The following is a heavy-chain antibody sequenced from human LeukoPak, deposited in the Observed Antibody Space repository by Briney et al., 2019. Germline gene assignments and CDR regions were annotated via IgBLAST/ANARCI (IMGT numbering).Heavy chain of an antibody. D-gene: IGHD4-17*01. CDR3: ARATHYYYYYYGMDV. J-gene: IGHJ6*02. CDR1: GGSFSGYY. CDR2: INHSGST. Sequence: SETLSLTCAVYGGSFSGYYWSWIRQPPGKGLEGIGEINHSGSTIYNPSLKSRVHISVDTSKNQFSLKLSSVTAADTAVYYCARATHYYYYYYGMDVWGQGTTVTVSS. V-gene: IGHV4-34*01.